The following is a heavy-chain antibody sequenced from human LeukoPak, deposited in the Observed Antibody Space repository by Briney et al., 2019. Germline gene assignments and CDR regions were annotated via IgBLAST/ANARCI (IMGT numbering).Heavy chain of an antibody. D-gene: IGHD2-2*01. CDR3: ARGSLLRDSPAAFDI. V-gene: IGHV4-34*01. CDR1: GGSFSGYY. CDR2: INHSGST. J-gene: IGHJ3*02. Sequence: SETLSLTCAVYGGSFSGYYWSWIRQPPGKGLEWIGEINHSGSTNYNPSLKSRVTISVDTSKNQFSLKLSSVTAADTAVYYCARGSLLRDSPAAFDIWGQGTMVTVSS.